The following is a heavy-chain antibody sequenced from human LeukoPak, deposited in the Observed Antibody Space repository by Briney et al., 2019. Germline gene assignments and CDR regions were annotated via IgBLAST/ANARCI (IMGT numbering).Heavy chain of an antibody. J-gene: IGHJ4*02. CDR1: GGTFSSYA. Sequence: ASVKVSCKASGGTFSSYAISWVRQAPGQGLEWMGGIIPIFGTANYAQKFQGRVTITADESTSTAYMELSSLRSEDTAVYYCARDLITMVRGVTTDYWGQGTLVTVSS. CDR2: IIPIFGTA. CDR3: ARDLITMVRGVTTDY. V-gene: IGHV1-69*13. D-gene: IGHD3-10*01.